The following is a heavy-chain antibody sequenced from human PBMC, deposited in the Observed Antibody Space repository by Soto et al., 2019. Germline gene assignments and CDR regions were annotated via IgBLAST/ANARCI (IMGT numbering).Heavy chain of an antibody. J-gene: IGHJ4*02. CDR3: ARDPPDSNSFDY. D-gene: IGHD5-18*01. CDR1: GLTFSSYA. CDR2: ISGSGGTT. V-gene: IGHV3-23*01. Sequence: EVQLLESGGGLVQPGGSLRLSCAASGLTFSSYAMSWVRQAPGKGLEWVSAISGSGGTTYYADSVKGRFTISRDNSKNTLYLQMNSLRAEDTAVYYCARDPPDSNSFDYWGQGTLVTVSS.